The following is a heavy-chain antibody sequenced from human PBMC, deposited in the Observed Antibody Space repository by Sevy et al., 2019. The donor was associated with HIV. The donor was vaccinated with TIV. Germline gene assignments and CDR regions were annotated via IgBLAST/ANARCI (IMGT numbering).Heavy chain of an antibody. CDR2: ISSSSTYT. J-gene: IGHJ4*02. CDR1: KFTFSDYY. CDR3: EGIATAGRDY. D-gene: IGHD6-13*01. Sequence: GGSLRLSCTASKFTFSDYYMSWIRQAPGKGLEWVSYISSSSTYTNYADSVKGRFTISRDNAKNSLYLQLNSLRAEDTAVYYCEGIATAGRDYWGQGTLVTVSS. V-gene: IGHV3-11*06.